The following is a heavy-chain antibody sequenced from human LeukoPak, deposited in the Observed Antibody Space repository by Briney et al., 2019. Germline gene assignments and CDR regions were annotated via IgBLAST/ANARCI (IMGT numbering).Heavy chain of an antibody. CDR1: GYTFTSYA. D-gene: IGHD3-10*01. CDR2: INTNTGNP. J-gene: IGHJ5*02. Sequence: ASVKVSCKASGYTFTSYAMNWVRRAPGQGLEWMGWINTNTGNPTYAQGFTGRFVFSLDTSVSTAYLQISSLKAEDTAVYYCARDVWFGELSSAYWFDPWGQGTLVTVSS. V-gene: IGHV7-4-1*02. CDR3: ARDVWFGELSSAYWFDP.